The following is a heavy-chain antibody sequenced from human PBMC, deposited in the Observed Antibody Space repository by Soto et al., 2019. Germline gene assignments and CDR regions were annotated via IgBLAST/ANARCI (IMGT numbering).Heavy chain of an antibody. CDR2: ISSSSSYI. J-gene: IGHJ6*02. CDR1: GFTFSSYS. V-gene: IGHV3-21*01. CDR3: ARDLSLYYDFWSGSSTYGMDV. D-gene: IGHD3-3*01. Sequence: PGGALRLSWAASGFTFSSYSMNWVRQAPGKGLEWVSSISSSSSYIYYADSVKGRFTISRDNAKNSLYLQMNSLRAEDTAVYYCARDLSLYYDFWSGSSTYGMDVWGQGTTVPVS.